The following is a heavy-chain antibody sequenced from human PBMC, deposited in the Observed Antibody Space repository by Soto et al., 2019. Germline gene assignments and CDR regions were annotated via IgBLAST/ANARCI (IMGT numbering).Heavy chain of an antibody. CDR2: IYHSGST. CDR1: GGSISSSNW. V-gene: IGHV4-4*02. CDR3: ARESHYGSGSLRPYFDY. D-gene: IGHD3-10*01. Sequence: SETLSLTCAVSGGSISSSNWWSWVRQPPGKGLEWIGEIYHSGSTNYNPSLKSRVTISVDKSKNQFSLKLSSVTAADTAVYYCARESHYGSGSLRPYFDYWGQGALVTVSS. J-gene: IGHJ4*02.